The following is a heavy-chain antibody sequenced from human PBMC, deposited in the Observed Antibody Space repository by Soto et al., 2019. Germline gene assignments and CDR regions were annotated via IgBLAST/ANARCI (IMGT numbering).Heavy chain of an antibody. V-gene: IGHV6-1*01. CDR1: GDSVSSNSAA. CDR2: TYYRSKWYN. J-gene: IGHJ6*02. Sequence: PSQNLSLTCAISGDSVSSNSAAWNWIRQSPSRGLEWLGRTYYRSKWYNDYAVSVKSRITINPDTSKNQFSLQLNSVTPEDTAVYYCARFEYSSSSGYYYYYYGMDVWGQGTTVTVSS. D-gene: IGHD6-6*01. CDR3: ARFEYSSSSGYYYYYYGMDV.